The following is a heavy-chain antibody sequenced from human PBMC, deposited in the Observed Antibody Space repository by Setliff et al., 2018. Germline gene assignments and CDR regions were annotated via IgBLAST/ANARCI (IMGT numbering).Heavy chain of an antibody. D-gene: IGHD5-18*01. Sequence: SVKVSCKASGGTFSSYGISWVRQAPGQGLEWMGGTIPMFGSTNYAQKFQDRVTIITDESTSTAYMELRSLRTEDTAVYYCAREGVDTRSSTDYRYYMDVWGKGTTVTVSS. CDR2: TIPMFGST. CDR3: AREGVDTRSSTDYRYYMDV. CDR1: GGTFSSYG. V-gene: IGHV1-69*05. J-gene: IGHJ6*03.